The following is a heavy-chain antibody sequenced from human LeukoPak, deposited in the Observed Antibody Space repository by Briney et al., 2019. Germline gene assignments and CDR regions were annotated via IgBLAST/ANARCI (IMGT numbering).Heavy chain of an antibody. D-gene: IGHD3-3*01. CDR1: GYTFSSYG. CDR3: AKLPIWSGTFLDY. Sequence: GGSLRLSCAASGYTFSSYGMHWVRQAPGKGLEWVAVISYDGSNKYYADSVKGRFTISRDNSKNTLYLQMNSLRAEDTAVYYCAKLPIWSGTFLDYWGQGTLVTVSS. CDR2: ISYDGSNK. V-gene: IGHV3-30*18. J-gene: IGHJ4*02.